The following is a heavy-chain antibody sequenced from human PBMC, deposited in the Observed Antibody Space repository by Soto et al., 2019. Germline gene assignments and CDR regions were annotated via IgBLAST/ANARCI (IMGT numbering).Heavy chain of an antibody. V-gene: IGHV2-26*01. CDR1: GFSLSNARMG. Sequence: QVTLKESGPVLVKPTETLTLTCTVSGFSLSNARMGVSWIRQPPGKALEWLAHIFSNDEKSYSTSLKSRLTTSTDTSKSQLVLTMTNMDPVDTATYYCARTIDSSSWYVLHRYYFDYWGQGTLVTVSS. D-gene: IGHD6-13*01. CDR3: ARTIDSSSWYVLHRYYFDY. J-gene: IGHJ4*02. CDR2: IFSNDEK.